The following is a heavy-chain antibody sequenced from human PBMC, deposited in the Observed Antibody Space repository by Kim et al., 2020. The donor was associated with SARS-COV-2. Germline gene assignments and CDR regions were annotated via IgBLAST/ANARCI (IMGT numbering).Heavy chain of an antibody. V-gene: IGHV1-8*01. CDR1: GYTFTSYD. CDR2: MNPNSGNT. D-gene: IGHD1-1*01. Sequence: ASVKVSCKASGYTFTSYDINWVRQATGQGLEWMGWMNPNSGNTGYAQKFQGRVTMTRNTSISTAYMELSSLRSEDTAVYYCAREERGGWYFDLWGRGTLVTVSS. CDR3: AREERGGWYFDL. J-gene: IGHJ2*01.